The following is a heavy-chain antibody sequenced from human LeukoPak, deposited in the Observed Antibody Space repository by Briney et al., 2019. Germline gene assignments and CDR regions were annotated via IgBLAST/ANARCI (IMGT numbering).Heavy chain of an antibody. CDR1: GFTLSTYW. V-gene: IGHV3-74*01. CDR2: INPDGSST. CDR3: TRSSGEAFDY. J-gene: IGHJ4*02. D-gene: IGHD6-19*01. Sequence: GGSLRLSCAASGFTLSTYWMHWVRPAPGKGLVWVSRINPDGSSTTYADSVKGRFTISRDNAKNTLYLQMNSLRAEDTAVYYCTRSSGEAFDYWGQGTLVAVSS.